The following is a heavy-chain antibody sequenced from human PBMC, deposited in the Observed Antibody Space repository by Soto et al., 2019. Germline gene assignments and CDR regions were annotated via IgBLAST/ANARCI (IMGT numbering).Heavy chain of an antibody. J-gene: IGHJ4*02. CDR1: GFTFSHYG. D-gene: IGHD1-26*01. CDR2: ISYDGSKK. CDR3: ARYSGKYQGPIDY. V-gene: IGHV3-30*03. Sequence: QVQLVESGGGVVQPGRSLRLSCAASGFTFSHYGIHWVRQAPGKGLEWLAVISYDGSKKHYADSVKGRFTVSRDNSKNTLDLQINSPRAGDTAVYFCARYSGKYQGPIDYWGQGTVVTVSS.